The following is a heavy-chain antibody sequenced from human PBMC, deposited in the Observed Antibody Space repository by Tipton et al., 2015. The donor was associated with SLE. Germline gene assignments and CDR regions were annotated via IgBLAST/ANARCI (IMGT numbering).Heavy chain of an antibody. V-gene: IGHV4-61*09. CDR1: GGSISSGSYY. J-gene: IGHJ4*02. CDR2: MYSSGYT. Sequence: TLSLTCTVSGGSISSGSYYWSWIRQPAGKGLEWIGHMYSSGYTLYNPSLKSRVSISVDTSKNQFSLKLTSVTAADTATYYCARDRSTSGYSFDYWGQGTLVTVSS. CDR3: ARDRSTSGYSFDY. D-gene: IGHD2-21*01.